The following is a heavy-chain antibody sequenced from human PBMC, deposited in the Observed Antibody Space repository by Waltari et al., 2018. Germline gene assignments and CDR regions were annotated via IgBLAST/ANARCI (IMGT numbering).Heavy chain of an antibody. J-gene: IGHJ4*02. CDR3: AASYQLPFFGY. CDR2: INAGNGNT. Sequence: QVQLVQSGAGGKKPGASVKVSCRASGSTFTSYAMLWVRQAPGQRLEWMGWINAGNGNTKYSQKFQGRVTITRDTSASTAYMELSSLRSEDTAVYYCAASYQLPFFGYWGQGTLVTISS. V-gene: IGHV1-3*01. CDR1: GSTFTSYA. D-gene: IGHD2-2*01.